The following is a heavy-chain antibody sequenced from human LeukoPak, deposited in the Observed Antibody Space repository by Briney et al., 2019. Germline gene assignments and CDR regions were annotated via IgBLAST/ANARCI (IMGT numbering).Heavy chain of an antibody. CDR1: GYTFTSYW. CDR2: VDPSDSYT. V-gene: IGHV5-10-1*01. CDR3: ASLFRDDVFDI. Sequence: GESLKISCKGSGYTFTSYWIGWVRQMPGKGLEWMGRVDPSDSYTNYSPSFQGHVSISADKSISTAYLQWRSLKASDTAMYYCASLFRDDVFDIWGQGTMVTVSS. J-gene: IGHJ3*02. D-gene: IGHD3-10*01.